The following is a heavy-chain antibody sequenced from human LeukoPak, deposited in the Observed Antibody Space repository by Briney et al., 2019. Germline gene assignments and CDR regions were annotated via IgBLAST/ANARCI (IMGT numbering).Heavy chain of an antibody. V-gene: IGHV3-30*04. J-gene: IGHJ5*02. Sequence: GGSLRLSCAASGFTFSNYALHWVRQAPGKGLEWVAVISYDDTNKYYVDSVKGRFTISRDNSKNTLYLQMNSLRAEDTAVYYCARVVGCSYGYVWFDPWGQGTLVTVSS. CDR1: GFTFSNYA. CDR2: ISYDDTNK. D-gene: IGHD5-18*01. CDR3: ARVVGCSYGYVWFDP.